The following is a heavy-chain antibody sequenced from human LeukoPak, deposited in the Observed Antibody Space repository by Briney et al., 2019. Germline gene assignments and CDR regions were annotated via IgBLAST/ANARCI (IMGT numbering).Heavy chain of an antibody. Sequence: PGGSLRLSCAASGFTFSTYAMHWVRQAPGKGLEWVAVISYDGSNKYYADSVKGRFTISRDNSKNILYLQLNSLRAEDTAVYYCAKLKQWQPQRYFFEYWGQGALVTVAS. J-gene: IGHJ4*02. D-gene: IGHD6-19*01. V-gene: IGHV3-30-3*02. CDR2: ISYDGSNK. CDR3: AKLKQWQPQRYFFEY. CDR1: GFTFSTYA.